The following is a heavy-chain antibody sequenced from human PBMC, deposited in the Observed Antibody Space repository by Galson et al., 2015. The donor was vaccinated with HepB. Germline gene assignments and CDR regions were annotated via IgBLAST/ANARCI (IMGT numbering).Heavy chain of an antibody. D-gene: IGHD4-17*01. CDR2: ISAYNGNT. Sequence: SVRVSCKASGYTFTSYGISWVRQAPGQGLEWMGWISAYNGNTNYAQKLQGRVTMTTDTSTSTAYMELRSLRSDDTAVYYCARAPWATVTTQATLTWFAPWGQGTLVTVSS. CDR3: ARAPWATVTTQATLTWFAP. CDR1: GYTFTSYG. V-gene: IGHV1-18*04. J-gene: IGHJ5*02.